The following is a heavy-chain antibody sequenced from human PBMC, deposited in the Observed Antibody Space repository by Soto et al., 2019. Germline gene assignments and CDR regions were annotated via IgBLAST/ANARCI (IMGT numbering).Heavy chain of an antibody. CDR2: INPSGGST. V-gene: IGHV1-46*03. Sequence: ASVKVCCKEIGYSFTSRYRHWVRQATGQGLEWMGIINPSGGSTSYAQKFQGRVTMTRDTSTSTVYMELSSLRSEDTAVYYCARAKYYYYGMDVWGQGTTVTVSS. J-gene: IGHJ6*02. CDR1: GYSFTSRY. D-gene: IGHD5-12*01. CDR3: ARAKYYYYGMDV.